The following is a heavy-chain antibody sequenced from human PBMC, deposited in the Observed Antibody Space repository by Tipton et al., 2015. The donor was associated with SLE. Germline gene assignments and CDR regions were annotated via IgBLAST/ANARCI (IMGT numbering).Heavy chain of an antibody. V-gene: IGHV4-61*09. Sequence: TLSLTCTVSGGSISSGIYHWTWIRQPAGKGLEWIGHINPSGSNNYNPSLRSRVAMSVDTSKNHFSLRLSSVTAADTAVYYCARELYSESYSVWGQGTLVTVSS. D-gene: IGHD1-26*01. J-gene: IGHJ4*02. CDR2: INPSGSN. CDR3: ARELYSESYSV. CDR1: GGSISSGIYH.